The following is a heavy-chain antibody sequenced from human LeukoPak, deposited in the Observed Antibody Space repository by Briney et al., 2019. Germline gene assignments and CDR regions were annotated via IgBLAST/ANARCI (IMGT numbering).Heavy chain of an antibody. J-gene: IGHJ6*02. CDR2: INSDGSST. Sequence: PGGSLRLSCEASGFTFSSYAMHWVRQAPGKGLVWVSRINSDGSSTTYADSVKGRFTISRDNAKNTLYLQTNSLRAEDTAVYYCARDYGRSRDYGMDVWGQGTTVTVSS. CDR3: ARDYGRSRDYGMDV. V-gene: IGHV3-74*01. D-gene: IGHD3-10*01. CDR1: GFTFSSYA.